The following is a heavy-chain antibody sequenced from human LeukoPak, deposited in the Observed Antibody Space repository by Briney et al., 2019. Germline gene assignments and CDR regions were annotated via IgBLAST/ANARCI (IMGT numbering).Heavy chain of an antibody. V-gene: IGHV4-31*03. CDR3: ARASRLGELSLGY. CDR2: IKYSGST. J-gene: IGHJ4*02. CDR1: GGSISSGGYY. D-gene: IGHD3-16*02. Sequence: SQTLSLTCTVSGGSISSGGYYWSWIRQHPGKGLEWIGYIKYSGSTYYNPSLKSRLTISVDTFKNQFSLKLSSVTAADTAVYYCARASRLGELSLGYWGQGTLLSVSS.